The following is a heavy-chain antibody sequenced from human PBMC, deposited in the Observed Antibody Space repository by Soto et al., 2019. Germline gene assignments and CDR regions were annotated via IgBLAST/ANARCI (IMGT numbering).Heavy chain of an antibody. V-gene: IGHV4-4*02. D-gene: IGHD2-2*01. CDR1: GGSISSSNW. CDR3: ARVDVVVPAAMSNWYFDL. CDR2: IYHSGST. J-gene: IGHJ2*01. Sequence: QVQLQESGPGLVKPSGTLSLTCAVSGGSISSSNWWSWVRQPPGKGLEWIGEIYHSGSTNYNPSLKSRVTISVDKSKSPLSLKLSSVTAADTAVSSCARVDVVVPAAMSNWYFDLWGRGTLVTFSS.